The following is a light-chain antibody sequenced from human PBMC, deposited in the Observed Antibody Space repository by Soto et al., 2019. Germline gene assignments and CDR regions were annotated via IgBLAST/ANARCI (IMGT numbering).Light chain of an antibody. CDR2: DTS. CDR1: QNVVGYK. Sequence: ASQNVVGYKLAWYQQKPGQPPRLLFYDTSSRAGAASDRFSGSGSGTDCTLTISRLECGDCVTYDCLLHAIWPSTFGLGTKVDIK. CDR3: LLHAIWPST. J-gene: IGKJ1*01. V-gene: IGKV3D-20*02.